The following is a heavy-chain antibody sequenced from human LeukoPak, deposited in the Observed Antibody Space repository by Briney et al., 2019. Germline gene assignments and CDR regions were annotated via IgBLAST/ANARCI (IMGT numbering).Heavy chain of an antibody. CDR2: INQDGSEK. CDR1: GFTFSSYW. CDR3: ARESRSGSYSSY. Sequence: GGSQRLSCAASGFTFSSYWMSWVRQAPGKGLEWVANINQDGSEKSYVDSVKGRFTISRDNAKNSLYLQMHSLRAEDTAVYYCARESRSGSYSSYWGQGTLVTVSS. V-gene: IGHV3-7*01. D-gene: IGHD1-26*01. J-gene: IGHJ4*02.